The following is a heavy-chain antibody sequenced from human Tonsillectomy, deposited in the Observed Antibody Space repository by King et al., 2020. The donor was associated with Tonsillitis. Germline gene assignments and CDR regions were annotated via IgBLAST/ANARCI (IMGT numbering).Heavy chain of an antibody. D-gene: IGHD3-16*01. CDR2: IYAGGST. Sequence: EVQLVETGGGLIQPGGSLRLSCAASGLTLNNNSMSWVRQAPGKGLEWVSVIYAGGSTHYADSVKGRFTISRDNSKNTLFLQMNSLRLEDTAVYYCAREAASKFGLYYFDYWGQGTLVTVSS. V-gene: IGHV3-53*02. CDR1: GLTLNNNS. J-gene: IGHJ4*02. CDR3: AREAASKFGLYYFDY.